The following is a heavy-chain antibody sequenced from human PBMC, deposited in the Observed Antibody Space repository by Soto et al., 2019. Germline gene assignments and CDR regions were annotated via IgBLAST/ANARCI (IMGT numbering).Heavy chain of an antibody. V-gene: IGHV4-34*01. Sequence: SETLSLTCAVYGGSFSGYYWSWIRQPPGKGLEWIGEINHSGSTNYNPPLKSRVAISVDTSKNQFSLKLSSVTAADTAVYYCARGRGYSGYDYWGQGTLVTVSS. CDR2: INHSGST. CDR1: GGSFSGYY. D-gene: IGHD5-12*01. CDR3: ARGRGYSGYDY. J-gene: IGHJ4*02.